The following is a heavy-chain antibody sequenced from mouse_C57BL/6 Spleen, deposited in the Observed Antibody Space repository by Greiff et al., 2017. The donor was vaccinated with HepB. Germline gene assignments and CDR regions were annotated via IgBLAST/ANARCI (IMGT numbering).Heavy chain of an antibody. D-gene: IGHD1-1*01. J-gene: IGHJ1*03. CDR3: ASWVGSSYEGWYFDV. CDR2: IDPNSGGT. CDR1: GYTFTSYW. Sequence: QVQLQQPGAELVKPGASVKLSCKASGYTFTSYWMHWVKQRPGRGLEWIGRIDPNSGGTKYNEKFKSKATLTVDKPSSTAYMQLSSLTSEDSAVYYCASWVGSSYEGWYFDVWGTGTTVTVSS. V-gene: IGHV1-72*01.